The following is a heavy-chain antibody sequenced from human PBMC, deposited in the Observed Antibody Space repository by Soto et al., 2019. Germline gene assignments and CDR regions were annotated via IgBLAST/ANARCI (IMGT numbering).Heavy chain of an antibody. Sequence: GGSLILSCAAAGFTFRSYAMSWVRQAPGKGLEWVSVIYSGGSTFYADSVRGRFTISRDNSKNTVNLQMNSLRAEDTAVYYCARDPWAADYWGQGTLVTVS. CDR3: ARDPWAADY. V-gene: IGHV3-66*01. CDR2: IYSGGST. J-gene: IGHJ4*02. CDR1: GFTFRSYA. D-gene: IGHD3-16*01.